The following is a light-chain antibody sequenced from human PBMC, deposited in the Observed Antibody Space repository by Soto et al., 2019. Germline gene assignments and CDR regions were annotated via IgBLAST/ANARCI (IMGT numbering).Light chain of an antibody. CDR3: QYYHEPRT. V-gene: IGKV3-20*01. CDR1: QSVSTNQ. Sequence: RQCARTRTWSPGGSATLSCRASQSVSTNQLAWYQQKPGQAPRLLIYGASSRATGIADRFSGSGSGTDFTLTISRLEPEDFAVYYCQYYHEPRTFGRGTKVDIK. CDR2: GAS. J-gene: IGKJ4*01.